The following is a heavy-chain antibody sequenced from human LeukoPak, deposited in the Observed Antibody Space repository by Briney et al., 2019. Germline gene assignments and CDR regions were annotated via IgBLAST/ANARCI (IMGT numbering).Heavy chain of an antibody. Sequence: GGSLKLSCAASGFTFSGSAMHWVRQASGKGLEWVGRITSKANSYATAYAASVKGRFTISRDDSKNTAYLQMNSLKTEDTAVYYCTRRQYCSSTSCYIYDYWGQGTLVTVSS. CDR3: TRRQYCSSTSCYIYDY. CDR1: GFTFSGSA. J-gene: IGHJ4*02. CDR2: ITSKANSYAT. D-gene: IGHD2-2*02. V-gene: IGHV3-73*01.